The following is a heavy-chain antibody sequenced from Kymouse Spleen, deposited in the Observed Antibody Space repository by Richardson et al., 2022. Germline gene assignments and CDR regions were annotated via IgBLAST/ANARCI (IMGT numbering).Heavy chain of an antibody. Sequence: EVQLVESGGGLIQPGGSLRLSCAASGFTVSSNYMSWVRQAPGKGLEWVSVIYSCGSTYYADSVKGRFTISRDNSKNTLYLQMNSLRAEDTAVYYCAREVGYCTNGVCYNFDYWGQGTLVTVSS. CDR3: AREVGYCTNGVCYNFDY. V-gene: IGHV3-66*03. J-gene: IGHJ4*02. D-gene: IGHD2-8*01. CDR2: IYSCGST. CDR1: GFTVSSNY.